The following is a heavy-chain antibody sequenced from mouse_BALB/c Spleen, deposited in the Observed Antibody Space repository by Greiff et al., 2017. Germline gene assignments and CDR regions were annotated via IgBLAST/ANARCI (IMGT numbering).Heavy chain of an antibody. J-gene: IGHJ3*01. CDR3: ARSGDGYPFAY. CDR1: GYTFTSYT. Sequence: VKLMESAAELARPGASVKMSCKASGYTFTSYTMHWVKQRPGQGLEWIGYINPSSGYTEYNQKFKDKTTLTADKSSSTAYMQLSSLTSEDSAVYYCARSGDGYPFAYWGQGTLVTVSA. D-gene: IGHD2-3*01. CDR2: INPSSGYT. V-gene: IGHV1-4*02.